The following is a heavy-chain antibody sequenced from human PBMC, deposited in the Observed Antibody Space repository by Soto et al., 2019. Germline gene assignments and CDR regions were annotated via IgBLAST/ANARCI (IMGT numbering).Heavy chain of an antibody. CDR3: ARDIGSFAYGEGY. CDR2: VYSSGTT. CDR1: GGSINSYW. V-gene: IGHV4-4*07. Sequence: SGPLSITCSVSGGSINSYWWSWIRQPAGKGLEWIGRVYSSGTTDYNPSLNSRATMSVETSKNQFSLKLSSVTAADTAVYYCARDIGSFAYGEGYWGQGIQVTV. D-gene: IGHD3-10*01. J-gene: IGHJ4*02.